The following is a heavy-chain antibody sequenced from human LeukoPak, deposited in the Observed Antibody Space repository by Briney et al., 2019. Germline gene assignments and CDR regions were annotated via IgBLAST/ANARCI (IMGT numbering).Heavy chain of an antibody. D-gene: IGHD6-19*01. CDR3: AKGGSVAGRFDP. V-gene: IGHV3-23*01. CDR1: GFTFSHHG. Sequence: PGGSLRLSCVASGFTFSHHGMSWVRQAPGKGLEWVSGITGSGGKTYYADSVKGQFTISRDDSKNTLYLQMNNLRVEDTAVYYCAKGGSVAGRFDPWGQGTLVTVSS. CDR2: ITGSGGKT. J-gene: IGHJ5*02.